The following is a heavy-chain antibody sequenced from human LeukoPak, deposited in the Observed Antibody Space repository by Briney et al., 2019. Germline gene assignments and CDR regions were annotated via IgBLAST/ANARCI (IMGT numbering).Heavy chain of an antibody. D-gene: IGHD6-13*01. Sequence: GASVKVSCKASGYTFTNYGISWVRQAPGRGLEWMGWISAYDGNTNYLQKFQGRVTMTTDTATSTAYMELRSLRSDDTAVYYCARDKVIASAGTPNWFDPWGQGTLVTVSS. CDR3: ARDKVIASAGTPNWFDP. J-gene: IGHJ5*02. V-gene: IGHV1-18*01. CDR2: ISAYDGNT. CDR1: GYTFTNYG.